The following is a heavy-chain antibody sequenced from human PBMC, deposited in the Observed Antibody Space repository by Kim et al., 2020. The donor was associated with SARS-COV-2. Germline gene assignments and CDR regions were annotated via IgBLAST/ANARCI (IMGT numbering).Heavy chain of an antibody. CDR1: GYSFISYW. J-gene: IGHJ4*02. V-gene: IGHV5-51*01. D-gene: IGHD2-21*02. CDR2: IYPGDSDT. Sequence: GESLKISCKGSGYSFISYWIGWVRQMPGKGLEWMGIIYPGDSDTRYSPSFQGQVTISADKSISTAYLQWSSLKASDTAMYYCARRVVVTAIGDYFDYWGQGTLVTVSS. CDR3: ARRVVVTAIGDYFDY.